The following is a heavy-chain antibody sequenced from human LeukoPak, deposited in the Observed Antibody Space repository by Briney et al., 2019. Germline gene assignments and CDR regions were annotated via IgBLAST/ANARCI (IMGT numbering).Heavy chain of an antibody. Sequence: PSETLSLTCAVYGGSFSGYYWSWIRQPPGKGLEWIGEINHSGSTNYNPSLKSRVTISVDTSKNQFSLKLSSATAADTAVYYCARAGSEYSYGFVDYWGQGTLVTVSS. J-gene: IGHJ4*02. V-gene: IGHV4-34*01. CDR3: ARAGSEYSYGFVDY. D-gene: IGHD5-18*01. CDR2: INHSGST. CDR1: GGSFSGYY.